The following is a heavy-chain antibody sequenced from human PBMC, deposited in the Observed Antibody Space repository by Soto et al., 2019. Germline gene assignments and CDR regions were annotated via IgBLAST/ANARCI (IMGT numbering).Heavy chain of an antibody. Sequence: GGSLRLSCAASGFTFSSYAMSWVRQAPGKGLEWVSAISGSGGSTYYADSVKGRFTISRDNSKNTLYLQMNSLRAEDTAVYYCAKDRRDYGSGSYYSEHDAFDIWGQGTMVTVSS. V-gene: IGHV3-23*01. D-gene: IGHD3-10*01. CDR2: ISGSGGST. CDR1: GFTFSSYA. CDR3: AKDRRDYGSGSYYSEHDAFDI. J-gene: IGHJ3*02.